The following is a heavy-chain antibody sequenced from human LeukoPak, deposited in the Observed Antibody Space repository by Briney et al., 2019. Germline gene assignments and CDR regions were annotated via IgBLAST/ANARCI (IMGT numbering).Heavy chain of an antibody. CDR3: ARLTMVRGVSLFDP. D-gene: IGHD3-10*01. Sequence: GASVKVSCKASGGTFSSYAISWVRQAPGQGLEWMGRIIPILGIANYAQKFQGRVTITADKSTSTAYMELSSLRSEDTAVYYCARLTMVRGVSLFDPWGQGTLVTVSS. J-gene: IGHJ5*02. V-gene: IGHV1-69*04. CDR1: GGTFSSYA. CDR2: IIPILGIA.